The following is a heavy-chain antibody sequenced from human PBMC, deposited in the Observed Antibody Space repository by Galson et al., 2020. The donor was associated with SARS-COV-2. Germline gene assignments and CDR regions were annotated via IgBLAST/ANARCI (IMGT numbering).Heavy chain of an antibody. Sequence: SETLSLTCTVSGGSISTNYWTWIRQPPGKGLEWIGYIYFSGSTNYNPSLKSRVTISVDTSKNQFSLKLNSVTAADSATYYCARLPWIELWLRGWYFDLRGRGTLVTVSS. V-gene: IGHV4-59*01. CDR2: IYFSGST. CDR3: ARLPWIELWLRGWYFDL. D-gene: IGHD5-18*01. CDR1: GGSISTNY. J-gene: IGHJ2*01.